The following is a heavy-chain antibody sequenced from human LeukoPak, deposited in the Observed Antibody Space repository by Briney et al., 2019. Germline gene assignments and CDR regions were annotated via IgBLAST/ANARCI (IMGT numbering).Heavy chain of an antibody. J-gene: IGHJ4*02. Sequence: GGSLRLSSAASGFTFSSYEMTWVRQSPGKGLEWVSYISSSGSTIYYADSVKGRFTISRDNAKNSLYLQMNSLRAEDTAVYYCARDDYGDYGDYWGQGTLVTVSS. V-gene: IGHV3-48*03. CDR3: ARDDYGDYGDY. CDR2: ISSSGSTI. D-gene: IGHD4-17*01. CDR1: GFTFSSYE.